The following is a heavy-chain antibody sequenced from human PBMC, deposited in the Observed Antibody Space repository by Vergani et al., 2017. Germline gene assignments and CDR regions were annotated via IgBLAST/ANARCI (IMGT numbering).Heavy chain of an antibody. D-gene: IGHD6-19*01. CDR2: IYYSGST. J-gene: IGHJ5*02. CDR1: GASIRSSNYY. CDR3: ARHSTVEWLVKLGWFDP. V-gene: IGHV4-39*01. Sequence: QLQLQESGPGLVKPSATLSLTCSVSGASIRSSNYYWGWIRQPPGKGLEWIASIYYSGSTYYNPSLKSRVTISVDTSKKQFSLMLRPMTAADTAVYVCARHSTVEWLVKLGWFDPWGQGILVTVSS.